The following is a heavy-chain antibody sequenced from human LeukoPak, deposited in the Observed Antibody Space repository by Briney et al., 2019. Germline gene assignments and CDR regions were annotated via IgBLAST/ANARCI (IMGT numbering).Heavy chain of an antibody. CDR3: ARQGKAARIYYYYYMDV. CDR2: IYPGDSDT. CDR1: GYSFTSYW. V-gene: IGHV5-51*01. Sequence: GESLKISCTGSGYSFTSYWIGWVRQMPGKGLEWVGIIYPGDSDTRYSPSFQGQVTISADKSISTAYLQWSSLKASDTAMYYCARQGKAARIYYYYYMDVWGKGTTVTVSS. D-gene: IGHD6-6*01. J-gene: IGHJ6*03.